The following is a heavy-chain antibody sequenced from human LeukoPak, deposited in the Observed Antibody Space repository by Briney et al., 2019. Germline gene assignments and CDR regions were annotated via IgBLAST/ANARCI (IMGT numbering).Heavy chain of an antibody. J-gene: IGHJ3*02. Sequence: GGSLRLSCAVSGFTFDDYGMTWVRQAPGKGLEWVSGINWNGDRTGYADSTKGRFTISRDNAKNSLYLQMNSLRAEDTAVYYCVRDQKYRFRYYYGSGNEGGAFDIWGQGTMVTVSS. D-gene: IGHD3-10*01. CDR2: INWNGDRT. CDR3: VRDQKYRFRYYYGSGNEGGAFDI. V-gene: IGHV3-20*04. CDR1: GFTFDDYG.